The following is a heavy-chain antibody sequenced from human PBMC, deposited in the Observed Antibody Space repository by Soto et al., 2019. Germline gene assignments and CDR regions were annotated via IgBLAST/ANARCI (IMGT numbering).Heavy chain of an antibody. CDR2: ISASTRNT. V-gene: IGHV1-18*01. CDR1: GYTFSDYA. D-gene: IGHD2-15*01. CDR3: VRCYCSVGSCYACWHFDL. Sequence: QVQLVQSGGEVKKPGASVKVSCQASGYTFSDYAISWERQAPGQGLEWIGWISASTRNTDQAQNFQGRVIMTLDTSTNTAYMEMRSLRSDDTAVYYCVRCYCSVGSCYACWHFDLWGRGTLVTVSS. J-gene: IGHJ2*01.